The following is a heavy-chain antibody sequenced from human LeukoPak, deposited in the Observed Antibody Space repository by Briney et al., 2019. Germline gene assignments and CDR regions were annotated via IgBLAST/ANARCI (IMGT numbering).Heavy chain of an antibody. V-gene: IGHV1-69*05. J-gene: IGHJ5*02. CDR1: GGTFSSYA. CDR2: IIPIFGTA. CDR3: ARDSQYDYVWGSYRPNWFDP. Sequence: ASVKVSCKASGGTFSSYAISWVRQAPGQGLEWMGGIIPIFGTANYAQKFQGRVTITTDESTSTAYMELSSLRSEDTAVYYCARDSQYDYVWGSYRPNWFDPWGQGTLVTVSS. D-gene: IGHD3-16*02.